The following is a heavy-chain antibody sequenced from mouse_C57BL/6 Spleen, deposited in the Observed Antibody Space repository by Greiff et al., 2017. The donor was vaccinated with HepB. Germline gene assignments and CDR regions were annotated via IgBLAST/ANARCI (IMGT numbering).Heavy chain of an antibody. V-gene: IGHV5-4*03. CDR3: ASMITTGPYYAMDY. CDR2: ISDGGSYT. CDR1: GFTFSSYA. Sequence: EVKLQESGGGLVKPGGSLKLSCAASGFTFSSYAMSWVRQTPEKRLEWVATISDGGSYTYYPDNVKGRFTISRDNAKNNLYLQMSHLKSEDTAMYYCASMITTGPYYAMDYWGQGTSVTVSS. J-gene: IGHJ4*01. D-gene: IGHD2-4*01.